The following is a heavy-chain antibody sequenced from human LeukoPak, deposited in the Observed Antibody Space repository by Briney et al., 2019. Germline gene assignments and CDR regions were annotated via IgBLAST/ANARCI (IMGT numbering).Heavy chain of an antibody. V-gene: IGHV1-8*01. D-gene: IGHD1-14*01. J-gene: IGHJ5*02. CDR1: GYTFSTYE. Sequence: GASVKVSCKTSGYTFSTYEINWVRQAAGQGLEWMGWMHPNSGDTDYAQKFQGRVTMTRDTSINTVYMELSSLRSEDTAVYYCTRGPRNDPWGQGTLVTVS. CDR2: MHPNSGDT. CDR3: TRGPRNDP.